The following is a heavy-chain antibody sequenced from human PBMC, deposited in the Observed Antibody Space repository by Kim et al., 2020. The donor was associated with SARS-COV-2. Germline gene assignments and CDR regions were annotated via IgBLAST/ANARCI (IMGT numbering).Heavy chain of an antibody. V-gene: IGHV3-11*04. D-gene: IGHD3-10*01. CDR1: GFSFSDYY. Sequence: GGSLRLSGTASGFSFSDYYMSWIRQAPGKGLEWVSYISSSSVPTYYADSVKRRFTISRDNAKNSLYRQMNSLRAEDTGVYYVARGGVVRGVTSDYWGQG. CDR3: ARGGVVRGVTSDY. J-gene: IGHJ4*02. CDR2: ISSSSVPT.